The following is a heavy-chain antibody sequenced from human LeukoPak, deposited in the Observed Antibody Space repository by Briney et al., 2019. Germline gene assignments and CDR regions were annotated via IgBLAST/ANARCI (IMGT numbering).Heavy chain of an antibody. D-gene: IGHD2-15*01. Sequence: PGGSLRLSCAASGFTFSSYAMSWVRQAPGKGLEWVSAISGSGGSTYYADSVNGRFTISRDNSKNTLYLQMNRLRAEDTAVYYCAKAWSDIVVVVAATDKDAFDIWGQGTMVTVSS. CDR2: ISGSGGST. CDR1: GFTFSSYA. J-gene: IGHJ3*02. CDR3: AKAWSDIVVVVAATDKDAFDI. V-gene: IGHV3-23*01.